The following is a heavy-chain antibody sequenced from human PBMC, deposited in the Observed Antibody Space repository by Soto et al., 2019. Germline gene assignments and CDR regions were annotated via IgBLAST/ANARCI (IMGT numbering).Heavy chain of an antibody. V-gene: IGHV3-23*01. CDR2: ISGSGGST. Sequence: EVQLLESGGGLVQPGGSLRLSCAASGFTFSSYAMSWVRQAPGKWLEWVSAISGSGGSTYYADSVKGRFTISRDNSNNTLYLQMNSLRAEDTAVYYCAKESVWNDVLYYYSYMDVWGKGTTVTVSS. CDR3: AKESVWNDVLYYYSYMDV. CDR1: GFTFSSYA. D-gene: IGHD1-1*01. J-gene: IGHJ6*03.